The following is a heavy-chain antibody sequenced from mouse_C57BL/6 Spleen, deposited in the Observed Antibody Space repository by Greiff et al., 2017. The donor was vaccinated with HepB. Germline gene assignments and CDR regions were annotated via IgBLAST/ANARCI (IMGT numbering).Heavy chain of an antibody. CDR3: ARYYGHYFDY. Sequence: VQLQQSGPELVKPGASVKISCKASGYTFTDYYMNWVKQSHGKSLEWIGDINPNNGGTSYNQKFKGKATLTVDKSSSTAYMELRSLTSEDSAVYYCARYYGHYFDYWGQGTTLTVSS. CDR1: GYTFTDYY. D-gene: IGHD1-1*02. CDR2: INPNNGGT. J-gene: IGHJ2*01. V-gene: IGHV1-26*01.